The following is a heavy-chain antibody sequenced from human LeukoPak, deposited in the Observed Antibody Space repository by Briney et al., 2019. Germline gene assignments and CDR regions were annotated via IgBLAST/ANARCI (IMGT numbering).Heavy chain of an antibody. D-gene: IGHD2-2*01. V-gene: IGHV3-53*01. CDR1: GFTVRSNS. J-gene: IGHJ1*01. Sequence: GGSLRLSCAASGFTVRSNSMSWVRQAPGKGLEWVSVVYSGGSTYYADSVNGRFTISRDSSKNTLYLQMNSLRAEDTAVYYCASAREYCISTNCYEYFQHWGQGTLVTVSS. CDR3: ASAREYCISTNCYEYFQH. CDR2: VYSGGST.